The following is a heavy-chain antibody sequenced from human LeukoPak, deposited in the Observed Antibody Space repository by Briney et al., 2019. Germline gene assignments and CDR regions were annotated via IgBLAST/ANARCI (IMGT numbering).Heavy chain of an antibody. CDR3: ATVGATPDGY. J-gene: IGHJ4*02. CDR2: ISGSGGST. D-gene: IGHD1-26*01. V-gene: IGHV3-23*01. Sequence: PGGFLRLSCAASGFTFSSYAMSWVRQAPGKGLEWVSAISGSGGSTYYADSVKGRFTISRDNSKNTLYLQMNGLRAEDTAVYYCATVGATPDGYWGQGTLVTVSS. CDR1: GFTFSSYA.